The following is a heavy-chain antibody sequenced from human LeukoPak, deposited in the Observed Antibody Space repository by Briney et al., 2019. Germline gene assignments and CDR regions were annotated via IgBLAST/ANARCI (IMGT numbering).Heavy chain of an antibody. D-gene: IGHD3-16*01. CDR3: ARGNAWDRSRDWFDP. J-gene: IGHJ5*02. CDR2: ISAYNGNT. Sequence: GASVKVSCKASGYTFTSYGISWARQAPGQGLEWMGWISAYNGNTNYAQKLQGRVTMTTDTSTSTAYMELRSLRSDDTAVYYCARGNAWDRSRDWFDPWGQGTLVTVSS. CDR1: GYTFTSYG. V-gene: IGHV1-18*01.